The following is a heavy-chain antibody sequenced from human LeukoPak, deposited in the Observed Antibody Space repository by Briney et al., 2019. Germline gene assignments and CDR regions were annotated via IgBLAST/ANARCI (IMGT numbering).Heavy chain of an antibody. CDR3: ARGAAAGSVNWFDP. V-gene: IGHV3-48*04. D-gene: IGHD6-13*01. J-gene: IGHJ5*02. Sequence: GGSLRLSCAASGFTFSSYAMNWVRQAPGKGLEWVSYISSSSSTIYYADSVKGRFTISRGNAKNSLYLQMNSLRAEDTAVYYCARGAAAGSVNWFDPWGQGTLVTVSS. CDR1: GFTFSSYA. CDR2: ISSSSSTI.